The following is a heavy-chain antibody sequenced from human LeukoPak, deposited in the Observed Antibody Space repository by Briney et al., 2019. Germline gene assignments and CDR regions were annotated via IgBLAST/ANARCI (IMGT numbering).Heavy chain of an antibody. CDR1: GVSISSGDYY. CDR3: ARGQPHYDILTGYYSDWFDP. J-gene: IGHJ5*02. V-gene: IGHV4-30-4*01. D-gene: IGHD3-9*01. CDR2: IYYSGST. Sequence: SETLSLTCTVSGVSISSGDYYWSWIRQPPGKGLEWIGYIYYSGSTYYNPSLKSRVTISVDTSKNQFSLKLSSVTAADTAVYYCARGQPHYDILTGYYSDWFDPWGQGTLVTVSS.